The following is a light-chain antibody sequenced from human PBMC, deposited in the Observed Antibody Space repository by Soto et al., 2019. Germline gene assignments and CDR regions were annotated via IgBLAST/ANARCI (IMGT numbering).Light chain of an antibody. CDR1: QSVSHN. CDR2: GAS. J-gene: IGKJ2*01. CDR3: EQYNSWPPRYT. V-gene: IGKV3-15*01. Sequence: EIVMPQSPAPLSVSPGEGATLSCRASQSVSHNLAWYQQKPGQAPRLLIYGASTRATGIPTRFSGSGSGTEFTLTISSLQSEDFAVYYCEQYNSWPPRYTFGQGTKLEIK.